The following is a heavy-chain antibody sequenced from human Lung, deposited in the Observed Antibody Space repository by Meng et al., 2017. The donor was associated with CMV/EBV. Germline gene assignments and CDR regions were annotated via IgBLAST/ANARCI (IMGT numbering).Heavy chain of an antibody. V-gene: IGHV3-30*02. CDR1: GFTFDNYG. D-gene: IGHD3-16*01. J-gene: IGHJ4*02. CDR3: AKDVLLFGGANAYFDY. Sequence: GGSLRLXCAASGFTFDNYGMHWVRQTPGKGLEWVAFIRHDGTNKYYGDSVKGRFTISRDNSKNTVYLQMNSLRPEETAIYYCAKDVLLFGGANAYFDYWGPGTXVTVSS. CDR2: IRHDGTNK.